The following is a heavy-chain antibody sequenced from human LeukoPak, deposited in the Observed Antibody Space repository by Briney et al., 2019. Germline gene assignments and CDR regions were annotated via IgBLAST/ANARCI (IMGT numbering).Heavy chain of an antibody. Sequence: SETLSLTCAVYGGSFSGYYWSWIRQPPVKGLEWIGEINHSGSTNYNPFLKSRVTISVDTSKNQFSLKLSSVTAADTAVYYCARGHYYGSGSYYNSDYWGQGTLVTVSS. CDR3: ARGHYYGSGSYYNSDY. CDR2: INHSGST. CDR1: GGSFSGYY. J-gene: IGHJ4*02. D-gene: IGHD3-10*01. V-gene: IGHV4-34*01.